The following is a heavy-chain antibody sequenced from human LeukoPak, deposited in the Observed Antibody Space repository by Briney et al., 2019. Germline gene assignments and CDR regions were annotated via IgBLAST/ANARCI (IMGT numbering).Heavy chain of an antibody. CDR3: AKDLCYGYNWFDP. V-gene: IGHV3-33*06. D-gene: IGHD2-2*01. CDR1: GFTFSSHG. J-gene: IGHJ5*02. Sequence: TGGSLRLSCAASGFTFSSHGMHWVRQAPGKGLEWVALIWYDGSKKNYADSVKGRFTISRDDSKSTLYLQINSLRAEDTAVYYCAKDLCYGYNWFDPWGQGTLVTVSS. CDR2: IWYDGSKK.